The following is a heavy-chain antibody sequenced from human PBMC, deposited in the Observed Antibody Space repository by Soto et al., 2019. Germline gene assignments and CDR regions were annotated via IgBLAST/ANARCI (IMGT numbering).Heavy chain of an antibody. Sequence: PGESLKISCKGSGYSFTSYWIGWVRQMPGKGLEWMGIIYPGDSDTRYSPSFQGQVTISADKSISTAYLQWSSLKASDTAMYYCARQHDPIVVVTARPEYYFDYWGQGTLVTVSS. CDR1: GYSFTSYW. J-gene: IGHJ4*02. CDR2: IYPGDSDT. V-gene: IGHV5-51*01. CDR3: ARQHDPIVVVTARPEYYFDY. D-gene: IGHD2-21*02.